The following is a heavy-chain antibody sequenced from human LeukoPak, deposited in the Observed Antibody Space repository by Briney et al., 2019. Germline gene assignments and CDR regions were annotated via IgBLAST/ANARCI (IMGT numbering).Heavy chain of an antibody. V-gene: IGHV4-59*08. J-gene: IGHJ3*02. Sequence: SETLSLTCTVSGGSISSYYWSWIRQPPRKGLEWIGYIYYSGSTKYNPSLKSRVTISVDTSKNQFSLKLSSVTAADTAVYYCARHFFVGAEDAFDIWGQGTMVTVSS. CDR2: IYYSGST. D-gene: IGHD2/OR15-2a*01. CDR1: GGSISSYY. CDR3: ARHFFVGAEDAFDI.